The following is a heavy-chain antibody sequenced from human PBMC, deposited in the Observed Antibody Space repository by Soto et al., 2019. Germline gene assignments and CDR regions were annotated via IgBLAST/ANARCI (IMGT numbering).Heavy chain of an antibody. D-gene: IGHD3-3*01. J-gene: IGHJ5*02. CDR3: ARGRPRVYVFWGGYGENWFDP. CDR1: GYTFTSYD. CDR2: MNPNSGNT. Sequence: QVQLVQSGAEVKKPGASVKVSCKASGYTFTSYDINWVRQATGQGLEWMGWMNPNSGNTGYAQKFQGRVTMTRNTSRSTAYMELSSLRSEDTAVYYCARGRPRVYVFWGGYGENWFDPWGQGTLVTVSS. V-gene: IGHV1-8*01.